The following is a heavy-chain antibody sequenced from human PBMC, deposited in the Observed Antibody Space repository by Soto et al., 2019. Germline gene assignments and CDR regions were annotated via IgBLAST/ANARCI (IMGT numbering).Heavy chain of an antibody. D-gene: IGHD6-13*01. CDR2: IIPIFGTA. CDR3: AILLKAAAGTRWNGLDV. V-gene: IGHV1-69*01. Sequence: QGQLVQSGAEVKKPGPSVKVSCKASGGTFSSYAISWVGQAPGQGLEWRGGIIPIFGTANYPQKFQGRGTITADESTSTAYMELSSLRSEDTAVYYCAILLKAAAGTRWNGLDVWGKWTTVTVSS. J-gene: IGHJ6*04. CDR1: GGTFSSYA.